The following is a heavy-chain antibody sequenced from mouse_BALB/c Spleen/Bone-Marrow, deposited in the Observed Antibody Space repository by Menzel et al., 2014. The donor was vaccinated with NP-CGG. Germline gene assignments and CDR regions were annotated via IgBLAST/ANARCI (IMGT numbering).Heavy chain of an antibody. J-gene: IGHJ2*01. Sequence: VHLVESGPSLVQPSQSLSITCTVSGFSLTSYGVHWVRQSPGKGLEWLGVIWRGGSTDYNAAFMSRLSITKDNSKSQVFFKMDSLQADDTAIYYCAKNYWDYFDYWGQGTTLTVSS. V-gene: IGHV2-5-1*01. CDR1: GFSLTSYG. CDR2: IWRGGST. D-gene: IGHD4-1*01. CDR3: AKNYWDYFDY.